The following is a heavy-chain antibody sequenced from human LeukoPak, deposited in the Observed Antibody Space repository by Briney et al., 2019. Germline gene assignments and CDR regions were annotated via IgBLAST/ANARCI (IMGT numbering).Heavy chain of an antibody. CDR1: GFTVSSNY. Sequence: GGSLRLSCAASGFTVSSNYMSWVRQAPGKGLEWVSVIYSGGSTYYADSVKGRFTISRDNSKNTVYLQMNSLRAEDTAVYYCAGDKTTGGWYEIDYWGQGTLVTVSS. D-gene: IGHD6-19*01. J-gene: IGHJ4*02. V-gene: IGHV3-66*01. CDR3: AGDKTTGGWYEIDY. CDR2: IYSGGST.